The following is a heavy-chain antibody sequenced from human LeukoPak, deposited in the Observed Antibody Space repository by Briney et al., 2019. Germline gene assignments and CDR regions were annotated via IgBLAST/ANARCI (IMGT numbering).Heavy chain of an antibody. D-gene: IGHD6-13*01. Sequence: SETLSLTCAVYGGSFSGYYWSWIRQPPGKGLERIGEINHSGSTNYNPSLKSRVTISVDTSKNQFSLKLSSVTAADTAVYYCARGLAAAGTLYYYYYMDVWGKGTTVTVSS. CDR1: GGSFSGYY. CDR2: INHSGST. V-gene: IGHV4-34*01. CDR3: ARGLAAAGTLYYYYYMDV. J-gene: IGHJ6*03.